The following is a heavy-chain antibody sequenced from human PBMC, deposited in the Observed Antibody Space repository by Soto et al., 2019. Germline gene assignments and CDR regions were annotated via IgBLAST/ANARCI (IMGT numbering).Heavy chain of an antibody. CDR3: AKEPYPSLTGYNNSFDP. CDR1: GFTFHNYA. D-gene: IGHD3-9*01. V-gene: IGHV3-9*01. CDR2: ISWNSGNI. J-gene: IGHJ5*02. Sequence: QPGGSLRLSWAASGFTFHNYAMHWVRQAPGKGLEWVAGISWNSGNIDFGDSVKGRFTISRDNAKNSLYLQMNSLRPEDTAVHYCAKEPYPSLTGYNNSFDPWGKGT.